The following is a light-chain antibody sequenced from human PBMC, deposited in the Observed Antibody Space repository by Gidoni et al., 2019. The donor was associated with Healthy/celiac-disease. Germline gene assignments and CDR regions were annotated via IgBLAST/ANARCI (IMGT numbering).Light chain of an antibody. CDR2: GKH. Sequence: SSELTQDPAVSVALGQTVRITCQGDSLRSYYASWYQQKPGQAPVLVIYGKHNRPSGIPVRFSGSSSGNTASLTITGAQAEDEADYYCNSRDSSGNHPRRWVFGGGTKLTVL. CDR1: SLRSYY. CDR3: NSRDSSGNHPRRWV. J-gene: IGLJ3*02. V-gene: IGLV3-19*01.